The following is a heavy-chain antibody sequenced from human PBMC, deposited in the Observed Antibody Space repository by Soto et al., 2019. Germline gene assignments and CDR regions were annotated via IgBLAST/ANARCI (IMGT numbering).Heavy chain of an antibody. CDR2: IYPADSDT. Sequence: GESLKISCKGSGYSFASYWIGWVRQMPGKGLEWMGIIYPADSDTRYSPSFQGQVTISADKSITTAYLQWSSLKASDTAMYYCARPYYYDSSGRDYYYYGMDVWGQGTTVTVSS. CDR1: GYSFASYW. D-gene: IGHD3-22*01. V-gene: IGHV5-51*01. J-gene: IGHJ6*02. CDR3: ARPYYYDSSGRDYYYYGMDV.